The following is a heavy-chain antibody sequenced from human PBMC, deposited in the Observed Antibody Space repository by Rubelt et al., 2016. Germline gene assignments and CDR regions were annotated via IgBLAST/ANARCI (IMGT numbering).Heavy chain of an antibody. CDR3: ARDDPSIAVAGPVFDY. CDR2: IYYSGST. Sequence: QVQLQESGPGLVKPSETLSLTCTVSGGFISSYYWSWIRQPAGKGLEWIGSIYYSGSTYYNPSLKSRVTISVDTSKNQFSLKLSSVTAADTAVYYCARDDPSIAVAGPVFDYWGQGTLVTVSS. D-gene: IGHD6-19*01. V-gene: IGHV4-59*05. J-gene: IGHJ4*02. CDR1: GGFISSYY.